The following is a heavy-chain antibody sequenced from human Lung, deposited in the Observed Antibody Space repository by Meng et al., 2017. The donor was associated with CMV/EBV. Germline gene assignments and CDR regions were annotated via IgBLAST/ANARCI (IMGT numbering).Heavy chain of an antibody. D-gene: IGHD2-2*01. CDR2: IYWDDDK. CDR3: ALFTRSWFDP. V-gene: IGHV2-5*02. Sequence: TLKESGPTLVNPTQPLTLTCTFSGFSLSTSEVGVGWIRQPPGKALEWLAVIYWDDDKRYSPSLKSRLTITKDTSKNQVVLTLTNMDPVDTATYYCALFTRSWFDPWGQGTLVTVSS. CDR1: GFSLSTSEVG. J-gene: IGHJ5*02.